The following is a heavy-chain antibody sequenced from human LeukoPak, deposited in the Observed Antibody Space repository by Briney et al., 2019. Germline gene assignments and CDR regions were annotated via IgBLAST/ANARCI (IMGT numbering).Heavy chain of an antibody. V-gene: IGHV1-18*01. D-gene: IGHD4-23*01. CDR3: ARVVRGNSGGYYFDY. CDR1: GYTFTSYG. Sequence: ASVKVSCKASGYTFTSYGISWVRQAPGQGLERMGWISAYNGNTDYAQKLQGRVTMTTDTSTSTAYMELRSLRSDDTAVYYCARVVRGNSGGYYFDYWGQGTLVTVSS. CDR2: ISAYNGNT. J-gene: IGHJ4*02.